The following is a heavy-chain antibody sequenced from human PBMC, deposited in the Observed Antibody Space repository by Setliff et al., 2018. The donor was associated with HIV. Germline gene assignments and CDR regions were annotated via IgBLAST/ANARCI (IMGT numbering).Heavy chain of an antibody. Sequence: GGSLRLSCGASGFTFKIFAMNWVRQRQGQGFEWVSLISGDGGHATHYSDSVKGRFTISRDDSRNTLYLHMNNLRVDDTATYYCAIDFPASAFYLSDAFLTNSWGQGTLVTVS. CDR1: GFTFKIFA. D-gene: IGHD3-16*01. CDR2: ISGDGGHAT. CDR3: AIDFPASAFYLSDAFLTNS. J-gene: IGHJ5*02. V-gene: IGHV3-23*01.